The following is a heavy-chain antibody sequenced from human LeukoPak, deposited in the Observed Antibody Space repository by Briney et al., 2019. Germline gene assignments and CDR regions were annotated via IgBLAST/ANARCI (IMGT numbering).Heavy chain of an antibody. Sequence: SETLSLTCTVSGGSISSSSYYWGWIRQPPGKGLEWTGYIYHNGNTYYNPSLKGRLTISVDTSKNQFSLKLSSVTAADTAVYYCARDLHVGNWFDPWGQGTLVTVSS. CDR2: IYHNGNT. J-gene: IGHJ5*02. CDR3: ARDLHVGNWFDP. CDR1: GGSISSSSYY. V-gene: IGHV4-39*07.